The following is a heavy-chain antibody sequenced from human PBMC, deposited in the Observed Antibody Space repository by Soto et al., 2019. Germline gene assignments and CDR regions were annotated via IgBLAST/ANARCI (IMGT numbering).Heavy chain of an antibody. D-gene: IGHD6-13*01. CDR2: ISGYNGDT. CDR1: GYSFTAFG. J-gene: IGHJ6*02. CDR3: ARAEAYRSSWYAMGV. Sequence: QVQLVHSGAEVKKPGASVKVSCKATGYSFTAFGLIWVRQAPGQGLEWMGWISGYNGDTNYAQNLQGRVTMTTDTSTSTVSMELRSLKSDDTAVYYCARAEAYRSSWYAMGVWGQGTTVIVS. V-gene: IGHV1-18*01.